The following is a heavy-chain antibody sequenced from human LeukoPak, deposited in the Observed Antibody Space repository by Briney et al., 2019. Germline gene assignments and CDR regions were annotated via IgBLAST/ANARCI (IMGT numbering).Heavy chain of an antibody. V-gene: IGHV3-64*01. J-gene: IGHJ3*01. CDR3: ARGDTRLRGAFDV. D-gene: IGHD3-16*01. CDR2: TSGDGGTT. Sequence: GGSLRLSCAASGFNLRSFAIHWVRQAPGKGLEYVSATSGDGGTTFCASSLQGRCTISRDNSNQMVYLQLGGLKIEDMGLYYCARGDTRLRGAFDVWGQGTTVTVSP. CDR1: GFNLRSFA.